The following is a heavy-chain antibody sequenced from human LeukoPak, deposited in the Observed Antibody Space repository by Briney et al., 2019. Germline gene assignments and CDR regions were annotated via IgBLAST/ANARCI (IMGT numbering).Heavy chain of an antibody. V-gene: IGHV4-39*07. J-gene: IGHJ3*02. Sequence: SETLSLTCTVSGGSISSSSYYWGWIRQPPGKGLEWIGSIYYSGSTYYNPSLKSRVTTSVDTSKNQFSLKLSSVTAADTAVYYCARAPGGDPAFDIWGQGTMVTVSS. CDR3: ARAPGGDPAFDI. CDR1: GGSISSSSYY. D-gene: IGHD2-21*02. CDR2: IYYSGST.